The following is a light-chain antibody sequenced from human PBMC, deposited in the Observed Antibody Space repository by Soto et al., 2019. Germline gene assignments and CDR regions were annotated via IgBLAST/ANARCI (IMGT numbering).Light chain of an antibody. CDR1: QSVSSD. CDR3: QQYNKWPPIT. Sequence: EIVMTQSPATLSVSPGERATLSCRASQSVSSDLAWYQQKTGQAPRPLIYGASTRATGVPARFSGSGSGTEFTLTISSLQSEDFAVYYCQQYNKWPPITFGGGTTVEIK. V-gene: IGKV3-15*01. CDR2: GAS. J-gene: IGKJ4*01.